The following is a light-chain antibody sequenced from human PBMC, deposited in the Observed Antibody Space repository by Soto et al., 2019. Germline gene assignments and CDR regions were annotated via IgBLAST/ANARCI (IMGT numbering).Light chain of an antibody. Sequence: EIVLTQSPGTLSLSPGERATLSCRASQSVSSSYLAWYQQKPGQAPRLLMYGASNRATGIPDRFSGSGSGTDITLTISRLEPEDFAVYYCQQYGASPPLTFGGGTKVEIK. CDR1: QSVSSSY. CDR3: QQYGASPPLT. V-gene: IGKV3-20*01. CDR2: GAS. J-gene: IGKJ4*01.